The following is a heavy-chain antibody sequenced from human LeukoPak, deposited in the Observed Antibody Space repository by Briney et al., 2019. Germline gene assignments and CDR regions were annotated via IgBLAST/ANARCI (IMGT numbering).Heavy chain of an antibody. CDR2: VYYSGST. D-gene: IGHD6-13*01. V-gene: IGHV4-59*01. J-gene: IGHJ2*01. CDR1: GDSISSYS. Sequence: SETLSLTCTVSGDSISSYSWSWIRQPPGKGLEWIGYVYYSGSTNYNPSLKSRVTISADTSKNQFSLKVRSVTAADTAVYYCARDPPQPGIRAAGYFDLWGRGTLVTVSS. CDR3: ARDPPQPGIRAAGYFDL.